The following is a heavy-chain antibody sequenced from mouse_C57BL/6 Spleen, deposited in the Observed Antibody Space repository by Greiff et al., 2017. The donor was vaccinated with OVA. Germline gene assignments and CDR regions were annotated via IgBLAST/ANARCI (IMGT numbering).Heavy chain of an antibody. Sequence: EVKVVESGGGLVQPGGSLSLSCAASGFTFTDYYMSWVRQPPGKALEWLGFISNKANGYTTEYSASVKGRFTISRDNSQSILYLQMNALRAEDSATYYRASSSSFDYWGQGTTLTVSS. D-gene: IGHD1-1*01. CDR2: ISNKANGYTT. CDR3: ASSSSFDY. CDR1: GFTFTDYY. J-gene: IGHJ2*01. V-gene: IGHV7-3*01.